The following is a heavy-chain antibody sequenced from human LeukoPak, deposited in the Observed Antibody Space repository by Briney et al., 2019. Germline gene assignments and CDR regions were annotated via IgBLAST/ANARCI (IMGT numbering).Heavy chain of an antibody. CDR2: ISGSGGST. CDR1: GFTFSSYA. D-gene: IGHD2-2*02. V-gene: IGHV3-23*01. J-gene: IGHJ6*03. Sequence: GGSLRLSCAASGFTFSSYAMSWVRQAPGKGLEWVSAISGSGGSTYYADSVKGRFTISRDNSKYTLYLQMNSLRAEDTAVYYCAKDVEDCSSTSCYNTENYYMDVWGKGTTVTVSS. CDR3: AKDVEDCSSTSCYNTENYYMDV.